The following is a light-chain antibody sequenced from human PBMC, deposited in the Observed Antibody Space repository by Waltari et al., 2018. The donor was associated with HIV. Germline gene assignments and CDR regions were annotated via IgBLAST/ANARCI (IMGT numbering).Light chain of an antibody. CDR1: RFNIGSNS. CDR3: AAWDDNLNGL. CDR2: NSN. J-gene: IGLJ2*01. Sequence: QSGLTQPPSASGTPGQRVTISCSGGRFNIGSNSVTWYQQLPGAAPRLLIYNSNQRPSWVPDRFSGSKSGTSASLAISGLQSEDEADYYCAAWDDNLNGLFGGGTKLTVL. V-gene: IGLV1-44*01.